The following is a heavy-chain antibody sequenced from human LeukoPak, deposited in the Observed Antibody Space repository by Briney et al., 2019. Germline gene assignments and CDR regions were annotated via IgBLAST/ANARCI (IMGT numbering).Heavy chain of an antibody. J-gene: IGHJ6*02. D-gene: IGHD4-17*01. CDR1: GGSFSGYY. V-gene: IGHV4-34*01. Sequence: SETLSLTCAVYGGSFSGYYWSWIRQPPGKGLEWIGEINHSGSTNYNPSLKSRVTISVETSKTHSSLKLGSVTAADRGVYYCAREMATLTPFYYYYYGMDVWGHGTTVTVSS. CDR2: INHSGST. CDR3: AREMATLTPFYYYYYGMDV.